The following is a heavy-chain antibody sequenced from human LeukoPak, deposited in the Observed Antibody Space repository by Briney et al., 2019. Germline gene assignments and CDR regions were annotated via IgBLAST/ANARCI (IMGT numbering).Heavy chain of an antibody. Sequence: SETLSLTCTVSGGSISSGDYYWSWIRQPPGKGLEWIGYIYYSGSTHYNPSLKSRVTISVDTSKNQFSLKLSSVTAADTAVYYCARAAYYYDSSGYYYVFRYFDLWGRGTLVTVSS. J-gene: IGHJ2*01. CDR1: GGSISSGDYY. D-gene: IGHD3-22*01. V-gene: IGHV4-30-4*01. CDR3: ARAAYYYDSSGYYYVFRYFDL. CDR2: IYYSGST.